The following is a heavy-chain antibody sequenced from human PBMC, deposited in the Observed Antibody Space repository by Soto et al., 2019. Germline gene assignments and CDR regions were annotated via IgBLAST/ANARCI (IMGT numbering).Heavy chain of an antibody. CDR1: GGSISSYY. CDR2: IYYSGST. Sequence: SETLSLTCTVSGGSISSYYWSWIRQPPGKGLEWIGYIYYSGSTNYNPSLKSRVTISVDTSKNQFSLKLSSVTAADTAVYYCARSENMITFGGVIATAPFDYWGQGTVVTVAS. CDR3: ARSENMITFGGVIATAPFDY. D-gene: IGHD3-16*02. J-gene: IGHJ4*02. V-gene: IGHV4-59*01.